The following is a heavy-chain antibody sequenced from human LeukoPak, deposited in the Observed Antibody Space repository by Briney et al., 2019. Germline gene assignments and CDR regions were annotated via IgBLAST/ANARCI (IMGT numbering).Heavy chain of an antibody. CDR1: GFTFSSYA. J-gene: IGHJ4*02. CDR3: ARGSTDTYYYDSSGYYYSDY. D-gene: IGHD3-22*01. Sequence: GGSLRLSCAASGFTFSSYAMHWVRQAPGKGLEYVSAISSNGGSTYYANSVKGRFTISRDNSKNTLYLQMGSLRAEDMAVYYCARGSTDTYYYDSSGYYYSDYWGQGTLVTVSS. CDR2: ISSNGGST. V-gene: IGHV3-64*01.